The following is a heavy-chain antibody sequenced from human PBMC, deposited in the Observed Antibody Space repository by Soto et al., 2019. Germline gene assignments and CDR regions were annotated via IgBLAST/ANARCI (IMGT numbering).Heavy chain of an antibody. CDR3: ATESSAYDFWPEDAFDI. D-gene: IGHD3-3*01. V-gene: IGHV3-23*01. CDR2: ISGSGGST. J-gene: IGHJ3*02. Sequence: LRLSCAASGFTFSSYAMSWVRQAPGKGLEWVSAISGSGGSTYYADSVKGRFTISRDNSKNTLYLQMNSLRAEDTAVYYCATESSAYDFWPEDAFDICGQGPMFTVS. CDR1: GFTFSSYA.